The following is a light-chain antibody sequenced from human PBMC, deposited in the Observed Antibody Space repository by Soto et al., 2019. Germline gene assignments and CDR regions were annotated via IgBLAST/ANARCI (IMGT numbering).Light chain of an antibody. Sequence: EIVMTQSPAILSVSPGERATLSCRASQSVSSNLAWYQQKPGQAPRLLIYGASTRATGIPARFSGSGSGTEFTLTISSLQSEDFAVYYCQPYNNWPLTFGGGTKVDIK. J-gene: IGKJ4*01. V-gene: IGKV3-15*01. CDR2: GAS. CDR1: QSVSSN. CDR3: QPYNNWPLT.